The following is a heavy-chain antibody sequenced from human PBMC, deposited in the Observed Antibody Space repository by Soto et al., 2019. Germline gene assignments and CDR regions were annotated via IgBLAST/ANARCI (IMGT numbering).Heavy chain of an antibody. J-gene: IGHJ4*02. V-gene: IGHV3-53*01. CDR2: IYIGGST. Sequence: EVQVVESGGGLIQPGGSLRLSCAASGFTVSTNYMSWVRQAPGKGLEWVSVIYIGGSTYYADSVKGRFTISRDNSKNTLYLQMNSLRAEDTAVYYCAREFGGYYSFDYWGQGALVTVSS. CDR3: AREFGGYYSFDY. CDR1: GFTVSTNY. D-gene: IGHD3-22*01.